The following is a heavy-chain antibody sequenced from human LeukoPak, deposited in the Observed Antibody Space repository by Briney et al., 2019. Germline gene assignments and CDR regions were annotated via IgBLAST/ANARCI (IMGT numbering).Heavy chain of an antibody. D-gene: IGHD3-22*01. Sequence: PSETLSLTCTVSGGSISSSSYYWGWIRQPPGKGLEWIGSIYYSGSTYYNPSLKSRVTISVDKSKNQFSLKLSSVTAADTAVYYCASLMDYYDSSGYYFDYWGQGTLVTVSS. J-gene: IGHJ4*02. V-gene: IGHV4-39*07. CDR1: GGSISSSSYY. CDR3: ASLMDYYDSSGYYFDY. CDR2: IYYSGST.